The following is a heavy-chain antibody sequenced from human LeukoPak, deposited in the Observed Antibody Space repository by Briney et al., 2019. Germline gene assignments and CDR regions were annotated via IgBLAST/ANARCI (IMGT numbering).Heavy chain of an antibody. J-gene: IGHJ4*02. Sequence: GGSLRLSCAASGFTFSSYSMNWVRQAPGKGLEWVSYISSSSSTIYYADSVKGRFTISRDNAKNSLYLQMNSLRAEDTAGYYCARADYSSGWYGDYWGQGTLVTVSS. CDR2: ISSSSSTI. CDR1: GFTFSSYS. D-gene: IGHD6-19*01. CDR3: ARADYSSGWYGDY. V-gene: IGHV3-48*01.